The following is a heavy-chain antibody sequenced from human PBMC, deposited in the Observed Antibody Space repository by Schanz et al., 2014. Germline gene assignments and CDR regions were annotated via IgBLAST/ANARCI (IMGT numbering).Heavy chain of an antibody. J-gene: IGHJ4*02. CDR3: ARGRGFYDY. D-gene: IGHD3-10*01. CDR1: GYSFTPFP. CDR2: INAGTGNT. Sequence: QVQLVQSWAEVKGPGASVKVSCKASGYSFTPFPIHWVRQAPGQRLEWMGWINAGTGNTEYSQKFQGRVTITRDTLASTAYMELRSLRSDDTAVHYCARGRGFYDYWGQGTLVTVSS. V-gene: IGHV1-3*01.